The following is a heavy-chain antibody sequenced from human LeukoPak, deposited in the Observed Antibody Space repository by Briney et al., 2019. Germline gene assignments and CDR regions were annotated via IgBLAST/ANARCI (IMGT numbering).Heavy chain of an antibody. D-gene: IGHD3-22*01. Sequence: SETLSLTCTVSGGSISLHFWTWIQQPAGKGLEWIGRIYTSRSTNYNPSLKSRVTMSVDTSKNQFSLKLSSVTAADTAVYYCAGDYYDSSGPDYWGQGTLVTVSS. CDR1: GGSISLHF. V-gene: IGHV4-4*07. J-gene: IGHJ4*02. CDR2: IYTSRST. CDR3: AGDYYDSSGPDY.